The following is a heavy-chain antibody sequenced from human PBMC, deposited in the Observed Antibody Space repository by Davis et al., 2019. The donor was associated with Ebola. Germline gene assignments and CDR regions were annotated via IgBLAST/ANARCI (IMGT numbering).Heavy chain of an antibody. CDR3: AKVQGYYYGSGMFDY. CDR1: GFTFSSYA. V-gene: IGHV3-23*01. Sequence: GESLKISCAASGFTFSSYAMSWVRQAPGKGLEWVSAISGSGGSTYYADSVKGRFTISRDNSKNTLYLQMNSLRAEDTAVYYCAKVQGYYYGSGMFDYWGQGTLVTVSS. J-gene: IGHJ4*02. D-gene: IGHD3-10*01. CDR2: ISGSGGST.